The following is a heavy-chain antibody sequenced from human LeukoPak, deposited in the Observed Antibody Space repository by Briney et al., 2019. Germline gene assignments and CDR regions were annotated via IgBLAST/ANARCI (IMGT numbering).Heavy chain of an antibody. CDR2: ISYDGSNK. CDR3: AKGPHSGSYLMVDY. V-gene: IGHV3-30*18. CDR1: GFTFSSYG. D-gene: IGHD1-26*01. J-gene: IGHJ4*02. Sequence: GGSLRLSCAASGFTFSSYGMHWVRQAPGKGLEWVAVISYDGSNKYYADSVKGRFTISRDNSKNTLYLQMNSLRAEDTAVYYCAKGPHSGSYLMVDYWGQGTLVTVSS.